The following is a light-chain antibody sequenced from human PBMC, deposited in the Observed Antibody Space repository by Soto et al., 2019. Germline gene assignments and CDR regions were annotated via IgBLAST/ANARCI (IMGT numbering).Light chain of an antibody. CDR2: AAS. J-gene: IGKJ1*01. V-gene: IGKV1-9*01. CDR3: QQLKSYPQT. CDR1: QGISSY. Sequence: DIQFTQSPSFLSASVGDRVTIPCRASQGISSYLDWYQKKTGKAPKLLMYAASTLKSGVPSRFSGSGSGTEVTLAISSLQPEDFATYYCQQLKSYPQTFGQGTKVE.